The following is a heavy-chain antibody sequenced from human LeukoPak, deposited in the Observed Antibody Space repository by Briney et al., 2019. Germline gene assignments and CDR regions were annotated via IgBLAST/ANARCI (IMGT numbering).Heavy chain of an antibody. CDR2: IWYDGSNT. D-gene: IGHD2-15*01. CDR3: AKDDRYWSGGSCYSLFYYYGMDV. CDR1: GFTFSSYG. J-gene: IGHJ6*02. V-gene: IGHV3-33*06. Sequence: PGGSLRLSCAASGFTFSSYGMHWVRQAPGKGLEWVAVIWYDGSNTYYADSVKGRFTISRDNSKNTLYLQMNSLRAEDTAVYYCAKDDRYWSGGSCYSLFYYYGMDVWGQGTTVTVSS.